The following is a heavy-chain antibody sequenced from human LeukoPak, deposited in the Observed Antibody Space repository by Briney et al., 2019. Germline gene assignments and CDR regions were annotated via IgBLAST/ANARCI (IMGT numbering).Heavy chain of an antibody. D-gene: IGHD3-22*01. CDR1: GFTFSSYG. Sequence: GGSLRLSCAASGFTFSSYGMHWVRQAPGKGLEWVAVISYDGSNKYYADSVKGRFTISRDNSKNTLYLQMNSLRAEDTAVYYCGKDKARNYYDSSGYDYYGMDVWGQGTTVTVSS. V-gene: IGHV3-30*18. CDR2: ISYDGSNK. CDR3: GKDKARNYYDSSGYDYYGMDV. J-gene: IGHJ6*02.